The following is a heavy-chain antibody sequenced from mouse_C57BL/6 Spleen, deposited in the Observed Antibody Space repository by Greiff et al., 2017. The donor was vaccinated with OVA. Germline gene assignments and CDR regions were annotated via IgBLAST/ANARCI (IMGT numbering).Heavy chain of an antibody. CDR2: INPNYGTT. J-gene: IGHJ1*03. Sequence: VQLQQTGPELVKPGASVKISCKASGYSFTDYNMNWVKQSTGKSLEWIGVINPNYGTTSYHQKFKGKATLTVAQSSSTDYMQLNSLTSEDSAVYYWARGGGFYYGSSYGYFDVWGTGTTVTVSS. CDR3: ARGGGFYYGSSYGYFDV. CDR1: GYSFTDYN. V-gene: IGHV1-39*01. D-gene: IGHD1-1*01.